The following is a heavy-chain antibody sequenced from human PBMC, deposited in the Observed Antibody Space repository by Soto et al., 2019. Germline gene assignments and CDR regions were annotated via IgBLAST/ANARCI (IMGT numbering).Heavy chain of an antibody. CDR1: GYSFTDYH. V-gene: IGHV1-2*04. Sequence: QVQLVQSGAEVKKPGASVKVSCKASGYSFTDYHIHWVRQAPGQGLEWLGRINPKSGGTSTAQKFQGWVTMATDTSISTASRELTRLTSDDTAIYYCARGDSTDCSNGVCSFFYNHDMDVW. CDR3: ARGDSTDCSNGVCSFFYNHDMDV. J-gene: IGHJ6*01. D-gene: IGHD2-8*01. CDR2: INPKSGGT.